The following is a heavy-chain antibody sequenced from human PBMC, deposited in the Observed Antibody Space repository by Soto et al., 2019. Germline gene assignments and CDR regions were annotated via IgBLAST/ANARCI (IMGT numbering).Heavy chain of an antibody. CDR2: INHSGST. J-gene: IGHJ4*02. Sequence: QVQLQQWGAGLLKPSETLSLTCAVYGGSFSGYYWSWIRQPPGKGLEWIGEINHSGSTNYNPSLKSRVTISVDTSKNQFSLKLSSVTAADTAVYYCARAGTAMARDYWGQGTLVTVSS. CDR1: GGSFSGYY. D-gene: IGHD5-18*01. CDR3: ARAGTAMARDY. V-gene: IGHV4-34*01.